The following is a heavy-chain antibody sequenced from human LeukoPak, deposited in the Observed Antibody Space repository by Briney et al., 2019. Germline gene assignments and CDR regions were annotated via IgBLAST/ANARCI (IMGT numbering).Heavy chain of an antibody. CDR2: ISGSGGRT. Sequence: GGSLRLSCAASGFTFDDYVMTWVRQVPGKGLEWVSGISGSGGRTYYADSVKGRFTISRDNSKNTLYLQMNSLRAEDTAVYYCAKGLAVLRGFDAFDIWGQGTMVTVSS. CDR1: GFTFDDYV. CDR3: AKGLAVLRGFDAFDI. V-gene: IGHV3-23*01. J-gene: IGHJ3*02. D-gene: IGHD3-3*02.